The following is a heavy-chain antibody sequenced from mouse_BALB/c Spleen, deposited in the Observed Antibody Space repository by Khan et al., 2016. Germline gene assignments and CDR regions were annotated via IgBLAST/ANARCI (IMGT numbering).Heavy chain of an antibody. D-gene: IGHD2-4*01. V-gene: IGHV1-7*01. CDR3: AIYYDYDGLYAMDY. CDR1: GYTFTSYW. Sequence: QVQLQQSGAELAKPGASVKMSCKASGYTFTSYWMHWVKQRPGQGLEWIGYINPSTGYTEYNQKFKDKATLTADKSSSTAYMQLSSLTSEDSAVYYCAIYYDYDGLYAMDYWGQGTSVTVSS. CDR2: INPSTGYT. J-gene: IGHJ4*01.